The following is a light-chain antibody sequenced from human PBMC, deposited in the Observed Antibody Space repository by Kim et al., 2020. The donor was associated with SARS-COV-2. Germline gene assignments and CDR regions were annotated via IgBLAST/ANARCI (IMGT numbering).Light chain of an antibody. CDR1: QSVSGY. CDR2: DAS. CDR3: QQYNSSPV. V-gene: IGKV1-5*01. Sequence: SPSIGDRVTITCRASQSVSGYLAWYQQKPGKAPKLLIYDASRLESGVPSRFSGSGSETEFTLTITSLQPDDFATYYCQQYNSSPVFGGGTKVDIK. J-gene: IGKJ4*01.